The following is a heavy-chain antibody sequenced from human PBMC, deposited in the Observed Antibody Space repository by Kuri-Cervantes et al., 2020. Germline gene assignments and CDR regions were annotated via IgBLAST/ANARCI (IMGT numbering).Heavy chain of an antibody. D-gene: IGHD1-26*01. J-gene: IGHJ5*02. Sequence: GESLKISCAASGFTFSSYSMNWVRQAPGKGLEWVSYISSSSSTIYYADSVKGRFTISRDNAKNSLYLQMNSLRAEDTAVYYCARDLGEWELRNNWFDPWGQGTLVTVSS. CDR2: ISSSSSTI. CDR1: GFTFSSYS. V-gene: IGHV3-48*01. CDR3: ARDLGEWELRNNWFDP.